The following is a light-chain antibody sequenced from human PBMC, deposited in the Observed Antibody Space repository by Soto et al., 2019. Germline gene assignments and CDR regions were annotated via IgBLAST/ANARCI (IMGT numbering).Light chain of an antibody. CDR3: QQYKNWPPTYT. CDR2: GAS. J-gene: IGKJ2*01. Sequence: EIVMTQSPATLSVSPGERATISCRASQSVNSNLAWYQQKPGQAPRLLIYGASTRATGIPARFIGSGSETDFTLAISSLQSEDFAVYYCQQYKNWPPTYTFGQGTKLEIK. CDR1: QSVNSN. V-gene: IGKV3-15*01.